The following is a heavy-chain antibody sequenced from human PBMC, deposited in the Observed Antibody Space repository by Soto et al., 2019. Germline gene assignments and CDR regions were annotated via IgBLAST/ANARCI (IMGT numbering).Heavy chain of an antibody. Sequence: PGGSLRLSCAASGFTFSNYAMTWVRQAPGKGLEWVSTISGGGHNTYYADSVKGRFTISRDNSKNTLDLQMSSLRAEDTPLYFCAKDGAVTLGLGASVVGGQGTLVTVS. CDR3: AKDGAVTLGLGASVV. J-gene: IGHJ4*02. D-gene: IGHD2-21*01. CDR1: GFTFSNYA. V-gene: IGHV3-23*01. CDR2: ISGGGHNT.